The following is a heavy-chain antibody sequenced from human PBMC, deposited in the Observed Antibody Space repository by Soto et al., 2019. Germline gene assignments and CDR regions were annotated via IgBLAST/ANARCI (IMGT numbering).Heavy chain of an antibody. D-gene: IGHD4-17*01. CDR2: IYYSGST. CDR3: AREGYGDEVGYFQH. V-gene: IGHV4-59*01. Sequence: QVQLQESGPGLAKPSETLSLTCTVSGGSISSYYWSWIRQPPGKGLEWIGYIYYSGSTNYNPSLKSRVTISVDTSKNQFSLKLSSVTAADTAVYCCAREGYGDEVGYFQHWGQGTLVTVSS. CDR1: GGSISSYY. J-gene: IGHJ1*01.